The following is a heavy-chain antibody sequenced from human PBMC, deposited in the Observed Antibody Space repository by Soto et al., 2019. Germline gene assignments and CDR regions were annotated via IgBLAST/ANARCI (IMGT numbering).Heavy chain of an antibody. CDR2: INHSGST. V-gene: IGHV4-34*01. Sequence: SETLSLTCAVYGGSFSGYYWSWIRQPPGKGLEWIGEINHSGSTNYNPSLKSRVTISVDTSKNQFSLKLSSVTAADTAVYYCARGRGMVRGCLPNNYSSYSYMDVWGKGTRVTVPS. J-gene: IGHJ6*03. CDR3: ARGRGMVRGCLPNNYSSYSYMDV. D-gene: IGHD3-10*01. CDR1: GGSFSGYY.